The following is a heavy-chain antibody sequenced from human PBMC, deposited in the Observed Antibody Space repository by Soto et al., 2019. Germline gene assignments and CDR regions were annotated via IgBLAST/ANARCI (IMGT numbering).Heavy chain of an antibody. D-gene: IGHD3-22*01. CDR3: ARDTPDYYDSRGTSWFDP. Sequence: QVQLVQSGAEVKKPGASVKVSCKASGYTFTSYGISWVRQAPGQGLEWMGWISAYNGNTNYAQKLQGRVTMTTDTSKSTAYMELRSLRSDDTAVYYCARDTPDYYDSRGTSWFDPWGQGTLVTVSS. CDR2: ISAYNGNT. CDR1: GYTFTSYG. J-gene: IGHJ5*02. V-gene: IGHV1-18*01.